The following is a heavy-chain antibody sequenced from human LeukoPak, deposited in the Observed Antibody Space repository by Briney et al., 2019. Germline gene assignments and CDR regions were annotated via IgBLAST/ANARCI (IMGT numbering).Heavy chain of an antibody. CDR1: AGSISSSNYY. J-gene: IGHJ4*02. CDR3: ASRYCSGGSCYHPQDDY. D-gene: IGHD2-15*01. CDR2: IYYSGRT. V-gene: IGHV4-39*01. Sequence: SETLSLTCTVSAGSISSSNYYWGWIRQPPGKGLEWIGSIYYSGRTYYNPSLKSRVTISVDTSKKQFSLKLSSVTAADTAVYYCASRYCSGGSCYHPQDDYWGQGTLVTVSS.